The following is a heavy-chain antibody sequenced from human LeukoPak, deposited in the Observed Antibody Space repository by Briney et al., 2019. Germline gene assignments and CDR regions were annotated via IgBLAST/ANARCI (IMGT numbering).Heavy chain of an antibody. CDR1: GFTFSSYA. D-gene: IGHD6-19*01. J-gene: IGHJ4*02. CDR3: ARDGPVPGAPFDY. Sequence: GGSLRLSCAASGFTFSSYAMNWVRQAPGKGLEWVSYIGSSGTSTYSADSLQGRFTISRDNAKNSLYLQMDNLRVEDTAIYYCARDGPVPGAPFDYWGQGTLVTVSS. V-gene: IGHV3-48*03. CDR2: IGSSGTST.